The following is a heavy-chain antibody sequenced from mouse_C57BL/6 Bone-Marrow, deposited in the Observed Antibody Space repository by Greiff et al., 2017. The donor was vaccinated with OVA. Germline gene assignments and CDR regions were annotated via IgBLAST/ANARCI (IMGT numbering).Heavy chain of an antibody. Sequence: VQLQQSGTVLARPGASVKMSCKTSGYTFTSYWMHWVKQRPGQGLEWIGAIYPGNSDTSYNQKFKGKAKLTAVTSASTAYMELSSLTNDDSAVYYCTGYYVYWYFGVWGTGTTVTVSS. CDR2: IYPGNSDT. J-gene: IGHJ1*03. V-gene: IGHV1-5*01. CDR3: TGYYVYWYFGV. D-gene: IGHD1-1*02. CDR1: GYTFTSYW.